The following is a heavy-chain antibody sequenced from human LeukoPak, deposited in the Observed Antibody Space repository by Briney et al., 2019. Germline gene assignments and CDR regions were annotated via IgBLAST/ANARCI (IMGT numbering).Heavy chain of an antibody. D-gene: IGHD3-22*01. J-gene: IGHJ3*02. CDR2: IYYSGST. V-gene: IGHV4-59*01. Sequence: SETLSLTCTVSGGSISSYYWSWIRQPPGKGLEWIGYIYYSGSTNYNPSLKSRVTISVGTSKNQFSLKLSSVTAADTAVYYCAREVYDSSGYYGHDAFDIWGQGTMVTVSS. CDR1: GGSISSYY. CDR3: AREVYDSSGYYGHDAFDI.